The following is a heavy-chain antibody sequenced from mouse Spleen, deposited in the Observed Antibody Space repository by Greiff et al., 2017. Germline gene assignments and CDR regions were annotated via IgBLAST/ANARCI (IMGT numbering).Heavy chain of an antibody. CDR3: ARGYDDAWFAY. D-gene: IGHD2-14*01. J-gene: IGHJ3*01. CDR2: ISSGGGNT. CDR1: GFTFSSYA. Sequence: EVTLVESGGGLVKRGGSLKLSCAASGFTFSSYAMSWVRQTPEKRLEWVATISSGGGNTYYPDSVKGRFTISRDNAKNTLYLQMSSLKSEDTAMYYCARGYDDAWFAYWGQGTLVTVSA. V-gene: IGHV5-9*04.